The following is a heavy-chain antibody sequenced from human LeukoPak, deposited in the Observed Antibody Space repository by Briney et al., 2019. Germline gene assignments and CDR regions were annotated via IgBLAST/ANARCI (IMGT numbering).Heavy chain of an antibody. CDR1: GYSFSGYY. CDR2: INPNSGGT. CDR3: ARLTMVRGVVYGMDV. J-gene: IGHJ6*02. V-gene: IGHV1-2*02. Sequence: GESLKISYKCSGYSFSGYYMHWVRQAPGQGLEWMGWINPNSGGTNYAQKFQGRVTMTRDTSISTAYMELSRLRSDDTAVYYCARLTMVRGVVYGMDVWGQGTTVTVSS. D-gene: IGHD3-10*01.